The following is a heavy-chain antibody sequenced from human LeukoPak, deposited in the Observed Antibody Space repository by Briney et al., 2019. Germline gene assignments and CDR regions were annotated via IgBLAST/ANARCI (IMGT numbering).Heavy chain of an antibody. V-gene: IGHV3-23*01. Sequence: PGGSLRLSCAASGFTFSSHAMSWVRQAPGKGLEWVSAISGSGGSTYYADSVKGRFTISRDNSKNTLYLQMNSLRAEDTAVYYCAKKETYYYVNFDYWGQGTLVTVSS. CDR1: GFTFSSHA. J-gene: IGHJ4*02. CDR2: ISGSGGST. D-gene: IGHD3-10*02. CDR3: AKKETYYYVNFDY.